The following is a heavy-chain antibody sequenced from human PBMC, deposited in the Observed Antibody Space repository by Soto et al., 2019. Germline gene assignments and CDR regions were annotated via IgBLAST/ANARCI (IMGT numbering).Heavy chain of an antibody. CDR1: GFTFDDYA. D-gene: IGHD2-15*01. CDR3: AKERCSGGSCFLDAFDI. V-gene: IGHV3-9*01. CDR2: ISWNSGSI. Sequence: GGSLRLSCAASGFTFDDYAMHWVRQAPGKGLEWVSGISWNSGSIGYADSVKGRFTISRDNAKNSLYLQMNSLRAEDTALYYCAKERCSGGSCFLDAFDIWGQGTMVTVSS. J-gene: IGHJ3*02.